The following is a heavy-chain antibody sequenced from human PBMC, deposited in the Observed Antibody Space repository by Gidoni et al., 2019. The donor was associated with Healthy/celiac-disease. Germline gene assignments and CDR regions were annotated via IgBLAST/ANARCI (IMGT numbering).Heavy chain of an antibody. V-gene: IGHV3-23*01. J-gene: IGHJ3*02. D-gene: IGHD1-26*01. CDR2: ISGRGEST. CDR3: AKDQMGRGGYRRDAFDI. CDR1: GFTFSSYA. Sequence: EVQLLESGGGLVQPGGSLRLSCAASGFTFSSYAMRWVRQAPGKGREWVSAISGRGESTYYADSVKGRFTISRDNSKNTLYLQMNSLRAEDTAVYYCAKDQMGRGGYRRDAFDIWGQGTMVTVSS.